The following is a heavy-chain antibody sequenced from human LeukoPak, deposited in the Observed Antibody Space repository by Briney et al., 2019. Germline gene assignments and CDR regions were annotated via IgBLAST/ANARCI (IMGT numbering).Heavy chain of an antibody. CDR1: GGSISSSRHY. D-gene: IGHD3-16*01. CDR2: IYYTGST. Sequence: PSETLSPTCTVSGGSISSSRHYWGWIRQPPGKGLEWIGSIYYTGSTYYNPSLKSRVTISVDTAKNQFSLRLSSVTAADTAVYYCTRGRFRVDSWGQGTLVTVSS. CDR3: TRGRFRVDS. V-gene: IGHV4-39*07. J-gene: IGHJ4*02.